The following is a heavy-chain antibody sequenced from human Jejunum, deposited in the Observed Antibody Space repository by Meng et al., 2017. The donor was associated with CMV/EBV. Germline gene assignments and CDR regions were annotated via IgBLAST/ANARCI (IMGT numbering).Heavy chain of an antibody. D-gene: IGHD3-10*01. CDR1: GFRLSLYE. CDR2: ISASDDTM. CDR3: AREWGYYNSGDAFDI. Sequence: GFRLSLYEINWVRQAPGKGLEWVSYISASDDTMYYSDSVQGRFTLSRDDAKNSLYLHMNGLRAEDTAVYYCAREWGYYNSGDAFDIWGQGTMVTVSS. J-gene: IGHJ3*02. V-gene: IGHV3-48*03.